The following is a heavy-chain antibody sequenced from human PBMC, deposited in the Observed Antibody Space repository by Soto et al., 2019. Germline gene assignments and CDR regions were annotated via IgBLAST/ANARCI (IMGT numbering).Heavy chain of an antibody. CDR2: ISYDGSHE. Sequence: LRLSFAASGFNFNYYPIHWVRQAPGRVLEWVALISYDGSHEYYADSVKGRFSLSRDNSKNTVYLQMTGLRVDDTAVYYCARDEVLRHFDPYYVDVWGQGTMVNVSS. CDR1: GFNFNYYP. J-gene: IGHJ6*02. D-gene: IGHD1-26*01. CDR3: ARDEVLRHFDPYYVDV. V-gene: IGHV3-30-3*01.